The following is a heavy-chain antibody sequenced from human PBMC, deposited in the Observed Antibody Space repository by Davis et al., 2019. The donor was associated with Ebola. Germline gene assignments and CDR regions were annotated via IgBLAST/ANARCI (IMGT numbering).Heavy chain of an antibody. CDR3: AKGGDFPTSSLNHFYCGVDA. V-gene: IGHV3-9*01. CDR1: GFVFDDHA. Sequence: SLKISCTGSGFVFDDHAIHWVRQAPGKGLEWVAGINWNSAFIVYAVSVKGRFTITRDNAKYSVYSQMNNLRVEDTALYYCAKGGDFPTSSLNHFYCGVDAWGQGTTVTVSS. D-gene: IGHD2-2*01. CDR2: INWNSAFI. J-gene: IGHJ6*02.